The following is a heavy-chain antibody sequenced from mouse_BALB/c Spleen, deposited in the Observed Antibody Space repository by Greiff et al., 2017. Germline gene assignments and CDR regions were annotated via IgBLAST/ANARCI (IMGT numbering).Heavy chain of an antibody. CDR3: ARHEGTTATKGLDY. Sequence: EVQGVESGGDLVKPGGSLKLSCAASGFTFSSYGMSWVRQTPDKRLEWVATISSGGSYTYYPDSVKGRFTISRDNAKNTLYLQMSSLKSEDTAMYYCARHEGTTATKGLDYWGQGTTLTVSS. CDR2: ISSGGSYT. CDR1: GFTFSSYG. D-gene: IGHD1-2*01. V-gene: IGHV5-6*01. J-gene: IGHJ2*01.